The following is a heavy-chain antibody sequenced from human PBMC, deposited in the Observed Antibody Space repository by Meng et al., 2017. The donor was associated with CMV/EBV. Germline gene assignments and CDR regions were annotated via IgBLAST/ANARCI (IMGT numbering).Heavy chain of an antibody. CDR2: INHSGST. V-gene: IGHV4-34*01. D-gene: IGHD1-26*01. J-gene: IGHJ4*02. CDR3: ARGVGATGKADY. Sequence: VLLRRWGAGLLKPSETLSPTCAVYGGSFSGYYWSWIRQPPGKGLEWIGEINHSGSTNYNPSLKSRVAISVDTSKNQFSLKLSSVTAADTAVYYCARGVGATGKADYWGQGTLVTVSS. CDR1: GGSFSGYY.